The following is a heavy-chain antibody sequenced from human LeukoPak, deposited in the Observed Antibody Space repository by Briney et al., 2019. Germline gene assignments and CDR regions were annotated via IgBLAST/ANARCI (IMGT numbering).Heavy chain of an antibody. CDR3: ARERGPAADDAFDI. J-gene: IGHJ3*02. CDR2: IKQDGSEK. Sequence: GGSLRLSCAASGFTFYNYWMSWVRQAPGKGLEWVANIKQDGSEKYYVDSVKGRFTISRDNTENSLYLQLNSLRAEDTAVYYCARERGPAADDAFDIWGQGTMVTVSS. CDR1: GFTFYNYW. V-gene: IGHV3-7*01. D-gene: IGHD6-25*01.